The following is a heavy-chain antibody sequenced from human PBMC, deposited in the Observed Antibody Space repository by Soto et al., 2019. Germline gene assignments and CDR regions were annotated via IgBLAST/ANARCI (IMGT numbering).Heavy chain of an antibody. J-gene: IGHJ4*02. CDR1: GDSITNSGYF. CDR3: ARLARFDLYFDY. CDR2: IYYSGTT. V-gene: IGHV4-39*01. Sequence: TSETLSLTCTVSGDSITNSGYFWAWIRQPSGKGLEWIGSIYYSGTTYSHPSLNSRVTVSVDTSKNQFSLKLFSLTAADTAVYYCARLARFDLYFDYWGQGTLVTVSS. D-gene: IGHD3-3*01.